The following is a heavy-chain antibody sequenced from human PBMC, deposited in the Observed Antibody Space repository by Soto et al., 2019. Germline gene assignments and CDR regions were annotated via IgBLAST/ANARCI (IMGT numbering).Heavy chain of an antibody. Sequence: PGGSLRLSCEASGFSFSSFAMNWVRQAPGRGLEWVSYISDDGASIYYADSLKGRFTISRDNAKNSLSLQMNNLRAEDKAVYYCARENSVQAWLHHFDHWGLGTLVTVSS. CDR3: ARENSVQAWLHHFDH. CDR2: ISDDGASI. V-gene: IGHV3-48*03. CDR1: GFSFSSFA. D-gene: IGHD5-18*01. J-gene: IGHJ4*02.